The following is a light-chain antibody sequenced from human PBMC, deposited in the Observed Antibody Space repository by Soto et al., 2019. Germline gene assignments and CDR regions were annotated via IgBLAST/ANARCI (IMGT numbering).Light chain of an antibody. Sequence: DIQMTQSPSSLSASVGDRVTISCRTSQTISTHLNWYQQKPGRAPQLLIYTASTLQSGVPSRFSGSGSGTEFTLTISSLQPEDFASYYCEQSHIVRRTFGQGTKV. J-gene: IGKJ1*01. V-gene: IGKV1-39*01. CDR1: QTISTH. CDR2: TAS. CDR3: EQSHIVRRT.